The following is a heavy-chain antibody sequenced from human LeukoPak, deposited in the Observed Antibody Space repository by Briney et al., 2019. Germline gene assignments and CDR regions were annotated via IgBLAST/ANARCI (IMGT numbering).Heavy chain of an antibody. CDR2: IKRRSDGETT. D-gene: IGHD5-18*01. CDR1: GFTFTNTW. Sequence: GGSLRLSCVASGFTFTNTWMTWVRQAPGKGLVWVARIKRRSDGETTDYAAPEKGRFTISRDDSKNTLYLQMNSLKTEDTAVYYCTTFGYLREDAFDIWGQGTMVTVSS. V-gene: IGHV3-15*01. J-gene: IGHJ3*02. CDR3: TTFGYLREDAFDI.